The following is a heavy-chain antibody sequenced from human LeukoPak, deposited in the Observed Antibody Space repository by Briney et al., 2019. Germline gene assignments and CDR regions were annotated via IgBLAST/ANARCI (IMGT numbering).Heavy chain of an antibody. CDR3: ARGKLGCSYCFDY. J-gene: IGHJ4*02. V-gene: IGHV1-69*13. D-gene: IGHD4/OR15-4a*01. Sequence: SVKVSRKASGGTFISYAISWVRQAPGQGLEWMGGIIPIFGTANYAQKFQGRVTITADESTSTAYMELSSLRSEDTAVCYCARGKLGCSYCFDYWGQGTLVTVSS. CDR1: GGTFISYA. CDR2: IIPIFGTA.